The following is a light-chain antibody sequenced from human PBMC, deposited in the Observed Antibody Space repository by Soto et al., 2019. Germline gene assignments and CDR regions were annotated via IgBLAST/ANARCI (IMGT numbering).Light chain of an antibody. CDR3: QQRNITPWT. Sequence: DIQMTQSPSSLSASVVDRVTITCLASQSISTYLNWYHQKPGKVPKVLIYAASNLQSGVLSRFSGSGSRTDFTLTISSMQPEDFGTYYCQQRNITPWTFGQGTKLEIK. CDR1: QSISTY. J-gene: IGKJ1*01. CDR2: AAS. V-gene: IGKV1-39*01.